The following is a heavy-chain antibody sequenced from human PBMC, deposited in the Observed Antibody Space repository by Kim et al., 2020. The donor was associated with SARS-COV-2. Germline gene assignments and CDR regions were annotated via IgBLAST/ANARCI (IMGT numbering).Heavy chain of an antibody. CDR2: IKQDGGEK. D-gene: IGHD3-3*01. J-gene: IGHJ4*02. CDR3: TIECCWTRPTYLYN. Sequence: GGSLRLSCAASEFTFGYYWMTWVRQAPGKGLERVATIKQDGGEKYYEDSVKGRFTISRDDAKNSLILDLSRLRAEDTALHYCTIECCWTRPTYLYNLGQG. CDR1: EFTFGYYW. V-gene: IGHV3-7*03.